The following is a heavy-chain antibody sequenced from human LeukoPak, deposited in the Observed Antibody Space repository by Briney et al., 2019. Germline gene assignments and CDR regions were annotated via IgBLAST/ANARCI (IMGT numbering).Heavy chain of an antibody. CDR3: ARESNYYDSSGNPHYGMDV. J-gene: IGHJ6*02. CDR1: GGTFSSYA. CDR2: INPSGGST. D-gene: IGHD3-22*01. V-gene: IGHV1-46*01. Sequence: ASVKVSCKASGGTFSSYAISWVRQAPGQGLEWMGIINPSGGSTSYAQKFQGRVTMTRDTSTSTVYMELSSLRSEDTAVYYCARESNYYDSSGNPHYGMDVWGQGTTVTVSS.